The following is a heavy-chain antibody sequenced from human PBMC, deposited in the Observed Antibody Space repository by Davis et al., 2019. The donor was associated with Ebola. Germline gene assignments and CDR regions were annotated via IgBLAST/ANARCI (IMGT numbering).Heavy chain of an antibody. CDR3: TRGNSWDAPFDY. D-gene: IGHD6-13*01. Sequence: AASVKVSCKASGYTFTSYIITWVRQAPGQGLEWMGWISAYNGNTKYAQKLQDRVTMTTDTSTSTAYMELRSLRSDDTAVYYCTRGNSWDAPFDYWGQGTLVTVSS. CDR1: GYTFTSYI. J-gene: IGHJ4*02. CDR2: ISAYNGNT. V-gene: IGHV1-18*04.